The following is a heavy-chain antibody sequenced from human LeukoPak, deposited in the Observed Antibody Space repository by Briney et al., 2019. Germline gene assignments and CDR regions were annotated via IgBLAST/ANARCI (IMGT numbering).Heavy chain of an antibody. V-gene: IGHV3-23*01. CDR2: ISGSGGST. CDR1: GFTFSSYA. J-gene: IGHJ4*02. CDR3: AKDLAYCSGGSCYFDY. D-gene: IGHD2-15*01. Sequence: GGSLRLSCAASGFTFSSYAMSWVRQAPGKGLEWVSAISGSGGSTYYADSVKGRFTISRDNSKNTPYLQMNSLRAEDTAVYYCAKDLAYCSGGSCYFDYWGQGTLVTVSS.